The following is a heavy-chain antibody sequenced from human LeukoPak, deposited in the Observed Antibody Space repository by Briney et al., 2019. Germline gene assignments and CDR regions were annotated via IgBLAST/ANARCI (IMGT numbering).Heavy chain of an antibody. CDR2: ISGSGGST. Sequence: GGSLRLSCAASGFTFSSYSMNWVRQAPGKGLEWVSAISGSGGSTYYADSVKGRFTISGDNSKNTLYLQMNSLRAEDTAVYYCAKARLPNTFDYWGQGTLVTVSS. CDR3: AKARLPNTFDY. D-gene: IGHD5-12*01. V-gene: IGHV3-23*01. CDR1: GFTFSSYS. J-gene: IGHJ4*02.